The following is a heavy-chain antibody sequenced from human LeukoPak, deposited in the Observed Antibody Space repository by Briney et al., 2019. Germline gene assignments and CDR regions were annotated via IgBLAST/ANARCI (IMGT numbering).Heavy chain of an antibody. Sequence: VASAKVSCKASGYTFSSYGISWVRQAPGQGLEWMGWISAYNGNTNYAQKLQGRVTMTTDTSTSTAYMELRSLRSDDTAVYYCAKVRIEQQPYDYWGQGTLVTVSS. V-gene: IGHV1-18*01. CDR3: AKVRIEQQPYDY. J-gene: IGHJ4*02. CDR1: GYTFSSYG. CDR2: ISAYNGNT. D-gene: IGHD6-13*01.